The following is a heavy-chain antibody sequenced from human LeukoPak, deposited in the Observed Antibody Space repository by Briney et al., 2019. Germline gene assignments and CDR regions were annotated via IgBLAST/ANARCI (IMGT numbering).Heavy chain of an antibody. Sequence: ASVKVSCKASGYTFTSYGISWVRQAPGQGLEWMGWISAYNGNTNYAQKLQGRVTMTTDTSTSTAYVELRSLRSDDTAVYYCARDGSGSFPDYWGQGTLVTVSS. J-gene: IGHJ4*02. CDR1: GYTFTSYG. D-gene: IGHD3-10*01. V-gene: IGHV1-18*01. CDR3: ARDGSGSFPDY. CDR2: ISAYNGNT.